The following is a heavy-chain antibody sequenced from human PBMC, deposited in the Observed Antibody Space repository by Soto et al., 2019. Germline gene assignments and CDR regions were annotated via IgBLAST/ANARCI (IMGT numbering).Heavy chain of an antibody. CDR3: VRGETWLQLSYYFDY. Sequence: SLRLSCAASGFTFSSYEMNWVRQAPGKGLEWVSYISTSGSTIYYADSVKGRFTISRDNAKNSLYLQMYTLRAEDTAVYYCVRGETWLQLSYYFDYWGQGTLVTVSS. CDR1: GFTFSSYE. J-gene: IGHJ4*02. D-gene: IGHD5-12*01. V-gene: IGHV3-48*03. CDR2: ISTSGSTI.